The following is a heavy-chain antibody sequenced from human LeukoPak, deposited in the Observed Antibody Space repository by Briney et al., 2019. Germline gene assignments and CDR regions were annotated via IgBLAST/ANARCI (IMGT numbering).Heavy chain of an antibody. D-gene: IGHD4-23*01. Sequence: GGSLRLSCAASGFTFSDYYMSWMRQAPGKGLEWVSYISSSNNTIDYADSVKGRFSISRDNAKNSLYLQMKSLRDEDTAVYYCAREDGGKADIWGQGTMVTVSS. V-gene: IGHV3-11*04. CDR3: AREDGGKADI. J-gene: IGHJ3*02. CDR1: GFTFSDYY. CDR2: ISSSNNTI.